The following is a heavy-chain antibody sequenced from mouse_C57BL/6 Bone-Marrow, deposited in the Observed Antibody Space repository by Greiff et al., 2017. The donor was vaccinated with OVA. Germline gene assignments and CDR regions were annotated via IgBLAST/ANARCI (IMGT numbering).Heavy chain of an antibody. CDR3: ARSRELGRLYFDY. D-gene: IGHD4-1*01. J-gene: IGHJ2*01. V-gene: IGHV1-54*01. CDR2: INPGSGGT. CDR1: GYAFTNYL. Sequence: QVQLQQSGAELVRPGTSVKVSCKASGYAFTNYLIEWVKQRPGQGLEWIGVINPGSGGTNYNEKFKGKATLTADKSSSTAYMQLSSLTSEDSAVYFCARSRELGRLYFDYWGQGTTLTVSS.